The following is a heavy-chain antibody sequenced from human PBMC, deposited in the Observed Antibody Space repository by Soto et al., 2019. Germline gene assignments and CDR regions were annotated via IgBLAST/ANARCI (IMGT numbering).Heavy chain of an antibody. CDR1: GGSISSGDYY. CDR2: IYYSGST. CDR3: AREDIGAVRPPRGMDV. J-gene: IGHJ6*02. Sequence: PSETLSLTCTVSGGSISSGDYYWSWIRQPPGKGLEWIGYIYYSGSTYYNPSLKTRVTISVDTSKNQFSLKLNSVTAADTAVYYCAREDIGAVRPPRGMDVWGQGTTVTVFS. D-gene: IGHD6-13*01. V-gene: IGHV4-30-4*01.